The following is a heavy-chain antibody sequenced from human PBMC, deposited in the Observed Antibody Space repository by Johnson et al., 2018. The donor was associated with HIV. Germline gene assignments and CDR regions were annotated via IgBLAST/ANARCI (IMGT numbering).Heavy chain of an antibody. J-gene: IGHJ3*02. Sequence: QVQLVEYGGGVVQPGRYLRLSCAAAGFTFSSYAMHWIRQAPGKGLEWVAVISYDGSNKYYADSVKGRFTISRDNSKNTLYLQMNSLRAEDTAVYYCARAVVVAATNAFDIWGQGTMVTVSS. CDR3: ARAVVVAATNAFDI. CDR1: GFTFSSYA. CDR2: ISYDGSNK. D-gene: IGHD2-15*01. V-gene: IGHV3-30*14.